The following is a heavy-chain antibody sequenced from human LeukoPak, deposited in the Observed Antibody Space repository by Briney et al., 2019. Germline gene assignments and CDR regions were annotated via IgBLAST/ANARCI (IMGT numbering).Heavy chain of an antibody. CDR2: ISAYNGIT. CDR1: GYTFTSYG. J-gene: IGHJ3*01. D-gene: IGHD3-22*01. Sequence: ASVKVSCKASGYTFTSYGISWVRQAPGQGLEWMGWISAYNGITNYAQKLQGRVTMTTDTSTSTAYMELRSLRSDDTAVYYCARVGGYYQPDAFDVWGQGTMVTVSS. CDR3: ARVGGYYQPDAFDV. V-gene: IGHV1-18*01.